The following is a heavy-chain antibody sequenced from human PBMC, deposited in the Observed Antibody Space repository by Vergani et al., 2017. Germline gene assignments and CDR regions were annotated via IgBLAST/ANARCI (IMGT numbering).Heavy chain of an antibody. Sequence: QVQLVEFGGGVVQPGRSLRLSCAASGFTFSSYGMHWVRQAPGKGLEWVAVISYDGSNKYYADSVKGRFTISRDNSKNTLYLQMNSLRAEDTAVYYCAKDKWGYSYGRGVDYWGQGTLVTVSS. CDR3: AKDKWGYSYGRGVDY. CDR2: ISYDGSNK. J-gene: IGHJ4*02. D-gene: IGHD5-18*01. V-gene: IGHV3-30*18. CDR1: GFTFSSYG.